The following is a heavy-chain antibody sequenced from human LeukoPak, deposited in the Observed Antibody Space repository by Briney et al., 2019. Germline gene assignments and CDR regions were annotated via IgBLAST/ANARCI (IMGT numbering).Heavy chain of an antibody. J-gene: IGHJ4*02. D-gene: IGHD6-19*01. CDR3: ARQSRGIAVAGLDY. CDR2: IYYNGST. CDR1: RGSISSYY. V-gene: IGHV4-59*08. Sequence: SETLSLTCTVSRGSISSYYWTWIRRPPGKGLEWIGYIYYNGSTNYNPSLKSRVTISVDASKNQFSLKLTSVTAADTAVYYCARQSRGIAVAGLDYWGQGTLVTVSS.